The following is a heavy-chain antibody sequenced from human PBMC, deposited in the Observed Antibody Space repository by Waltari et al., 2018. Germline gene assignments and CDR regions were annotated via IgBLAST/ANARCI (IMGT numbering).Heavy chain of an antibody. CDR3: ARDNGRRCRAS. Sequence: EVQLVESGGGLVQPGGSLRLSCAASGFTFSSHWMYWVRQAPGKGLGGVAGIKHDGIGKYYGNSVKGRLTISRDNAENSLFLKMNGLRADDTAVYYCARDNGRRCRASWGQEPWSPSPQ. D-gene: IGHD2-15*01. V-gene: IGHV3-7*01. CDR1: GFTFSSHW. J-gene: IGHJ5*01. CDR2: IKHDGIGK.